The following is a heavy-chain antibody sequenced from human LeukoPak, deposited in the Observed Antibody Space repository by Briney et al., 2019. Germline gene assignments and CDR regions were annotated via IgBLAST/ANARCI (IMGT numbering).Heavy chain of an antibody. CDR2: IQEDGSDK. D-gene: IGHD3-22*01. Sequence: PGGSLRLSCVGSGFTFSNYWMTWVRQAPGKGLEWVANIQEDGSDKRYVDSVKGRFTISRDNARNSVYLEMNSLRVEDTAVYYCARHLEYADSSGPYPGYWGQGTLVTVSS. J-gene: IGHJ1*01. CDR3: ARHLEYADSSGPYPGY. V-gene: IGHV3-7*01. CDR1: GFTFSNYW.